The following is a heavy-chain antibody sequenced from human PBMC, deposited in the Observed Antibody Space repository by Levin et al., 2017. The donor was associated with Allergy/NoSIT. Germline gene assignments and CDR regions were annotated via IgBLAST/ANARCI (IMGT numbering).Heavy chain of an antibody. CDR3: ARDPGAYFYDY. V-gene: IGHV3-23*01. J-gene: IGHJ4*02. CDR1: GFTFNTYS. D-gene: IGHD2-21*01. CDR2: LSDNT. Sequence: PTGGSLRLSCAASGFTFNTYSMTWVRQAPGKGLEWVSSLSDNTYYADSVKGRFTISRDTSRNTLFLQMNSLRADDTAIYYCARDPGAYFYDYWGRGTMVTVSS.